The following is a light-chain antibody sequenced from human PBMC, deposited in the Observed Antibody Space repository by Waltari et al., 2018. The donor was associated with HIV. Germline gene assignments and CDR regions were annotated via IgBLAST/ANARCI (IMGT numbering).Light chain of an antibody. CDR3: CSYVSEIVPCV. V-gene: IGLV2-23*02. CDR2: VVS. J-gene: IGLJ3*02. Sequence: QTALTQPASVSGSPGQSITISCTGTSRDVGAYNLVSWYQQHPGKAPRLIIYVVSERPAGVSNRFTGSKSGNTASLTISGLQAEDEADYYCCSYVSEIVPCVFGGGTKLTVL. CDR1: SRDVGAYNL.